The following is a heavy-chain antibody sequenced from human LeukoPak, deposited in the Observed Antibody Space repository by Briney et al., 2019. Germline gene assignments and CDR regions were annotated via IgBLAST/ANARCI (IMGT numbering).Heavy chain of an antibody. CDR3: ARDATTGTATRYPYNWFDP. V-gene: IGHV4-38-2*02. CDR1: GYSISSGYY. Sequence: PSETLSLTCTVSGYSISSGYYWGWIRQPPGKGLEWIGSIYHSGSTYYNPSLKSRVTISVDTSRNQFSLKLSSVTAADTAVYYCARDATTGTATRYPYNWFDPWGQGTLVTVSS. J-gene: IGHJ5*02. D-gene: IGHD5-18*01. CDR2: IYHSGST.